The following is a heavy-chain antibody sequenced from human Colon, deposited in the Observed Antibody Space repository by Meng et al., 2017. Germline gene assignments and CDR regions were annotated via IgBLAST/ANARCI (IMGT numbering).Heavy chain of an antibody. J-gene: IGHJ4*02. D-gene: IGHD2-21*02. V-gene: IGHV3-21*01. CDR2: ISSTTRDI. CDR3: AREGAVVTTIGGGYFDY. CDR1: GFTLTGYS. Sequence: EVQLVESGGGLVKPGWSLRLSCAASGFTLTGYSMNWVRQASGKGQEWVSSISSTTRDIYYADSLKGRFTISRDNAKNSLYLQMNSLRAEDTAVYYCAREGAVVTTIGGGYFDYWGQGILVTVSS.